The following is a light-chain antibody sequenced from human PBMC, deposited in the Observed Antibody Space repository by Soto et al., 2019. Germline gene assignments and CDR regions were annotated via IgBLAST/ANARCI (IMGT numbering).Light chain of an antibody. Sequence: ETVLTQSRSTLSLSPGARSTLSCRASQSVASSNLAWYQQRNGQAPRLXICGASSRATGIPDRFSGSGYGTDFNLTISRLETEDFAVYYCQQYGKLLWTFGQGTKVDIK. V-gene: IGKV3-20*01. CDR3: QQYGKLLWT. CDR2: GAS. CDR1: QSVASSN. J-gene: IGKJ1*01.